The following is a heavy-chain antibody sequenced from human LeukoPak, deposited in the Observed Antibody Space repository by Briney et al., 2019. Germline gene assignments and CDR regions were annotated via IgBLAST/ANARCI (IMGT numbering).Heavy chain of an antibody. Sequence: GGSLRLSCAASGFTFSSYGMHWVRQAPGKGLEWVAVIWYDGSNKYYADSVKGRFTISRDNSKNTLYLQMNSLRAEDTDVYYCARVTNYYDSSGYPHYYFDYWGQGTLVTVSS. D-gene: IGHD3-22*01. CDR3: ARVTNYYDSSGYPHYYFDY. J-gene: IGHJ4*02. CDR2: IWYDGSNK. CDR1: GFTFSSYG. V-gene: IGHV3-33*01.